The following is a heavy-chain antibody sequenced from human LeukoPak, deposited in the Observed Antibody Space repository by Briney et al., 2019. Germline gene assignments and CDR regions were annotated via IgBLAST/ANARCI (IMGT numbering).Heavy chain of an antibody. CDR3: ARVLTTVTTLAYFDY. J-gene: IGHJ4*02. CDR1: GGTFSSYA. D-gene: IGHD4-17*01. Sequence: GSSVKVSCKASGGTFSSYAISWVRQAPGQGLEWMGGIIPIFGTANYARKFQGRVTITADESTSTAYMELSSLRSEDTAVYYCARVLTTVTTLAYFDYWGQGTLVTVSS. CDR2: IIPIFGTA. V-gene: IGHV1-69*01.